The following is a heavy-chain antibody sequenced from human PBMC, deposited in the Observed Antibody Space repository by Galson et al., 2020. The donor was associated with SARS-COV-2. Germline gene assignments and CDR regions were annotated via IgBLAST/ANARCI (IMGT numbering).Heavy chain of an antibody. Sequence: SETLSLTCAVSGGSISSGGYSWSWIRQPPGKGLEWIGYIYYSGSTYYNPSLKSRVTISVDTSKNQFSLKLSSVTAADTAVYYCARGIPITMVQGVMGGPYNWFDPWGQGTLVTVSS. CDR2: IYYSGST. J-gene: IGHJ5*02. CDR1: GGSISSGGYS. D-gene: IGHD3-10*01. CDR3: ARGIPITMVQGVMGGPYNWFDP. V-gene: IGHV4-30-4*07.